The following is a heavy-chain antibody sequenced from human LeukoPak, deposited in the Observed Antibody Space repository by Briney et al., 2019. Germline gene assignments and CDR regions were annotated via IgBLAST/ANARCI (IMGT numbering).Heavy chain of an antibody. CDR1: GGSISSCY. V-gene: IGHV4-59*08. CDR2: IYYSGST. CDR3: ARSAYYYDSNRGSYFDY. Sequence: SETLSLTCTVSGGSISSCYWSWIRQPPGKGLEWIGYIYYSGSTNYNPSLKSRVTVSVDTSKNQFSLKLSSVTAADTAVYYRARSAYYYDSNRGSYFDYWGQGTLVTVSS. J-gene: IGHJ4*02. D-gene: IGHD3-22*01.